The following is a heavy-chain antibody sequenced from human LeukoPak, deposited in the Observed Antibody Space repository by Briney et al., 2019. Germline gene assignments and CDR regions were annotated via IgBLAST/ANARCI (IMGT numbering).Heavy chain of an antibody. J-gene: IGHJ4*02. D-gene: IGHD4-17*01. Sequence: PGGSLRLSCAASVFTFSSYWMSWVRQAPGKGLEWVANINQDGSEKYYADSVKGRFTISRDNSKNTLYLQMNSLRAEDTDVYYCARGHDYGDYIDYWGQGTLVTVSS. CDR1: VFTFSSYW. CDR3: ARGHDYGDYIDY. CDR2: INQDGSEK. V-gene: IGHV3-7*04.